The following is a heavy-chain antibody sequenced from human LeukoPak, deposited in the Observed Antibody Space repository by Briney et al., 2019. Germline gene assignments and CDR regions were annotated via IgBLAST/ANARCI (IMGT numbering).Heavy chain of an antibody. Sequence: SETLSLTCTVSGGSISSYYWGWIRQPPGKGLEWIGSIYYSGSTYYNPSLKSRVTISVDTSKNQFSLKLSSVTAADTAVYYCAREVDSSGSSPYFDYWGQGTLVTVSS. CDR3: AREVDSSGSSPYFDY. J-gene: IGHJ4*02. CDR1: GGSISSYY. CDR2: IYYSGST. D-gene: IGHD6-19*01. V-gene: IGHV4-39*07.